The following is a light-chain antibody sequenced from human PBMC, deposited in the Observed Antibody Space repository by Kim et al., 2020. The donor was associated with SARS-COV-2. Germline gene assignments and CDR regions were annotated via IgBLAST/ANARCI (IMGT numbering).Light chain of an antibody. Sequence: RVTLSCTGSSSNIGAGYDVHWYQQLPGTAPKLLIYGNSNRPSGVPDRFSGSKSGTSASLAITGLQAEDEADYYCQSYDSSLSGFYVFGTGTKVTVL. V-gene: IGLV1-40*01. CDR1: SSNIGAGYD. CDR3: QSYDSSLSGFYV. J-gene: IGLJ1*01. CDR2: GNS.